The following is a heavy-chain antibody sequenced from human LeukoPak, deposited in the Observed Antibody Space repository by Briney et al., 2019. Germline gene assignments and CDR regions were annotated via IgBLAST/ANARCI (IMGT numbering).Heavy chain of an antibody. D-gene: IGHD3-22*01. CDR1: GFTFSSYG. CDR2: IRYDGSNK. CDR3: ARDRLDDSSGYYYPTAFS. V-gene: IGHV3-30*02. J-gene: IGHJ5*02. Sequence: QAGGSLRLSCAASGFTFSSYGMHWVRQAPGKGLEWVAFIRYDGSNKYYADSVKGRFTISRDNARNSLYLQMNSLRAEDTAVYYCARDRLDDSSGYYYPTAFSWGQGTLVTVSS.